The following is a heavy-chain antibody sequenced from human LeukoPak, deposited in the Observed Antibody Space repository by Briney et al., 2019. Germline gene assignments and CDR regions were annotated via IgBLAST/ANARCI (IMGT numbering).Heavy chain of an antibody. D-gene: IGHD3-22*01. V-gene: IGHV3-9*01. J-gene: IGHJ4*02. CDR1: GFTFDDYA. CDR3: AKDISGFGNSPDY. CDR2: ISWNSGSI. Sequence: PGRSLRLSCAASGFTFDDYAMHWVRQAPGKGLEWVSGISWNSGSIGYADSVKGRFTISRDNAKNSLYLQMNSLRAEDTALYYCAKDISGFGNSPDYWGQGTLVTVSS.